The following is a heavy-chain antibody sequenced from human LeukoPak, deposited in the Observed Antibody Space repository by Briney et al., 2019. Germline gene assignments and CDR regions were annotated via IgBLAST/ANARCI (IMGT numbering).Heavy chain of an antibody. CDR1: GGSISSYY. CDR3: ARHRSGYGSGSGNWFDP. D-gene: IGHD3-10*01. V-gene: IGHV4-59*08. Sequence: PSETLSLTCTVSGGSISSYYWSWIRQPPGKGLEWIGYIYYSGSTNYNPSLKGRVTISVDTSKNQFSLKLSSVTAADTAVYYCARHRSGYGSGSGNWFDPWGQGTLVTVSS. J-gene: IGHJ5*02. CDR2: IYYSGST.